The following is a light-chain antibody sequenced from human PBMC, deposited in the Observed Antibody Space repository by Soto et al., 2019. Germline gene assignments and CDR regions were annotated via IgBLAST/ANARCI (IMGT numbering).Light chain of an antibody. CDR3: PVSAFLVC. CDR1: QSVSTSN. J-gene: IGKJ2*04. Sequence: TLSSSPGERATLSCRASQSVSTSNLAWYQQRPGQAPRLLIYGASRRATGIPDRFSGSGSGTDFTLNISLLEAEDGIGYWCPVSAFLVC. CDR2: GAS. V-gene: IGKV3-20*01.